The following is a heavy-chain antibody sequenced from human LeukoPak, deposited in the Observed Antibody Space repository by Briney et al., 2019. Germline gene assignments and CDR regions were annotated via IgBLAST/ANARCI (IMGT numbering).Heavy chain of an antibody. V-gene: IGHV4-59*01. D-gene: IGHD4-17*01. Sequence: SSETLSLTCTVSGGSISSYYWSWIRQPPGKGLEWIGYIYYSGSTNYNPSLKSRVTISVDTSKNQFSLKLSSVTAADTAVYYCARETVTEDEGGNGNWFDPWGQGTLVTVSS. CDR1: GGSISSYY. CDR2: IYYSGST. CDR3: ARETVTEDEGGNGNWFDP. J-gene: IGHJ5*02.